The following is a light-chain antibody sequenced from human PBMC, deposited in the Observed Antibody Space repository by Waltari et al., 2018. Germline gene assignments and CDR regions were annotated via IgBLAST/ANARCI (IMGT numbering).Light chain of an antibody. J-gene: IGKJ1*01. CDR3: QQYYSTPTWT. Sequence: DIVMTQSPDSLAVSLGERATINCKSSKSVLYSSNNKNYLAWYQKKPGQPPKLLIYWASTRESGVPDRFSGSGSGTDFTLTISSLQAEDVAVYYCQQYYSTPTWTFGQGTKVEIK. CDR2: WAS. V-gene: IGKV4-1*01. CDR1: KSVLYSSNNKNY.